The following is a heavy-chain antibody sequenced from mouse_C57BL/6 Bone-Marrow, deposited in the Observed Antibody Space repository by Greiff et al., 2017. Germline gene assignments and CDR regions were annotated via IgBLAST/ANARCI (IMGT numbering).Heavy chain of an antibody. CDR2: IHPNSGSN. Sequence: QVQLQPPGAELVKPGASVKLSCKASGYTFTSYWMHWVKQRPGQGLEWIGMIHPNSGSNNYNEKFKSKATLTVDKSSSTAYMQLSSLTSEDSAVYYCAGMVLGAWFAYWGQGTLVTVSA. J-gene: IGHJ3*01. CDR3: AGMVLGAWFAY. CDR1: GYTFTSYW. D-gene: IGHD2-1*01. V-gene: IGHV1-64*01.